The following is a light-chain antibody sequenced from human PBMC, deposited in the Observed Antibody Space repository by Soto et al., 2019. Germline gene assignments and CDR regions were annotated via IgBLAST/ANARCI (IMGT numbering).Light chain of an antibody. CDR3: SSYTSSGTWV. J-gene: IGLJ3*02. CDR1: SSDVGGYNF. CDR2: EVS. Sequence: QSALTQPASVSGSPGQSITISCTGTSSDVGGYNFVSWYQHHPGKAPKLMIYEVSYRPSGVSNRFSGSKSGNTASLSISGLQAEDEADFYCSSYTSSGTWVFGGGTKLTV. V-gene: IGLV2-14*01.